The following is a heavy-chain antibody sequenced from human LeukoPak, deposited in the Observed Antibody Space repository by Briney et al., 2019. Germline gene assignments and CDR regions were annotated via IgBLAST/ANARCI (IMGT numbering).Heavy chain of an antibody. CDR2: ISSNGGST. Sequence: GGSLRLSCSASGFTFSSYAMHWVRQAPGKGLEYVSAISSNGGSTYYADSVKGRFTISRDNSKNTLYLQMSSLRAEDTAVYYCVNLVDGDYVHNFDYWGQGTLVTVSP. CDR3: VNLVDGDYVHNFDY. CDR1: GFTFSSYA. D-gene: IGHD4-17*01. J-gene: IGHJ4*02. V-gene: IGHV3-64D*06.